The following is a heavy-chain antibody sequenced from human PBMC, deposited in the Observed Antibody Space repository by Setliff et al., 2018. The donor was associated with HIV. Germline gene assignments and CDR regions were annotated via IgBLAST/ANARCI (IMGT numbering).Heavy chain of an antibody. CDR2: MNPNSGNT. V-gene: IGHV1-8*03. CDR3: ARERFWSGYYNPKLGYNWFDP. D-gene: IGHD3-3*01. CDR1: GYTFTSYD. Sequence: ASVKVSCKASGYTFTSYDINWVRQATGQGLEWMGWMNPNSGNTGYAQKFQGRVTITRNTSISTAYMELSSLRSEDTAVYYCARERFWSGYYNPKLGYNWFDPWGQGTLVTVSS. J-gene: IGHJ5*02.